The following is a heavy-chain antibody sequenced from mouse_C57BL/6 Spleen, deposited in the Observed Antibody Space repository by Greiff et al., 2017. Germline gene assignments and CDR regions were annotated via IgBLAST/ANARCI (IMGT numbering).Heavy chain of an antibody. CDR1: GFSFNTYA. V-gene: IGHV10-1*01. CDR3: VSTVVGSDYAIDY. Sequence: EVKLVESGGGLVQPKGSLKLSCAASGFSFNTYAMNWVSQAPGQGLEWVARIRSTGNNYANYYGDSVKDRFTISREDSGGILYLQMNNLKPGGTSMYDCVSTVVGSDYAIDYWGQGTLGTVSS. J-gene: IGHJ4*01. D-gene: IGHD1-1*01. CDR2: IRSTGNNYAN.